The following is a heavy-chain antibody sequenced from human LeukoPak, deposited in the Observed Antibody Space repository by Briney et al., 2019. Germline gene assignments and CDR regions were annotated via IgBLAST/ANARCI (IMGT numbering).Heavy chain of an antibody. Sequence: GGSLRLSCAASGFTFDDYAMHWVRQAPGKGLEWVSGISWNSGSIGYADSVKGRFTISRDNAKNSLYLQMNSLRAEDTAVYYCAPMGGVVPAARPPPSNDWGQGTLVTVSS. CDR3: APMGGVVPAARPPPSND. J-gene: IGHJ4*02. CDR2: ISWNSGSI. V-gene: IGHV3-9*01. D-gene: IGHD2-2*01. CDR1: GFTFDDYA.